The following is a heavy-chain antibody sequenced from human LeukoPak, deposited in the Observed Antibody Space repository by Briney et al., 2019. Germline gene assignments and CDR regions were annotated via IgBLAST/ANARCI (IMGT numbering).Heavy chain of an antibody. CDR1: GGSFSGYY. J-gene: IGHJ4*02. CDR3: ARGITMVRGVITSLTHDY. D-gene: IGHD3-10*01. V-gene: IGHV4-34*01. CDR2: INHSGST. Sequence: PSETLSLTCAVYGGSFSGYYWSWIRQPPGKGLEWIGEINHSGSTNYNPSLKSRVTISVDTSKNQFSLKLSSVTAADTAVYYCARGITMVRGVITSLTHDYWGQGTLVTVSS.